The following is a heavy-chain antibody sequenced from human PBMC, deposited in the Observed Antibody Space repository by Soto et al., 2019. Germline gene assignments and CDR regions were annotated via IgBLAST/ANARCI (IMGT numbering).Heavy chain of an antibody. J-gene: IGHJ4*02. CDR1: GYTFISYG. D-gene: IGHD2-15*01. Sequence: ASVKVSCKASGYTFISYGICWVRQAPGQGLEWMGWISAYNGNTNYAQKLQGRVTMTTDTFTSTAYMELRSLRSDDTAVYYCARSPRPRWYFDYWGQGTLVTVSS. V-gene: IGHV1-18*01. CDR3: ARSPRPRWYFDY. CDR2: ISAYNGNT.